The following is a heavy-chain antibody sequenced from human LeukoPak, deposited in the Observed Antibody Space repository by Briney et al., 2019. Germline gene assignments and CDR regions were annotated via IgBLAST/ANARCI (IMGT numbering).Heavy chain of an antibody. Sequence: PGGSLRLSCEASGFTFSDNWMHWVRQAPGKGLVWVSRINIDGSSTTYADSVKGRFTISRDNAKNTLYLEMNSLRAEDTAVYFCARGGPNHGFDFWGQGTMVTVSS. CDR2: INIDGSST. CDR1: GFTFSDNW. J-gene: IGHJ3*01. V-gene: IGHV3-74*01. CDR3: ARGGPNHGFDF. D-gene: IGHD4/OR15-4a*01.